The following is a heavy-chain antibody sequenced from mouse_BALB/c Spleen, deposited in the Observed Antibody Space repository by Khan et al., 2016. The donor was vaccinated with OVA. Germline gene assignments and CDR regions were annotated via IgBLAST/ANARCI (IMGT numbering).Heavy chain of an antibody. Sequence: QIQLVQSGPELKKPGETVKISCKASGYTFTNYGMNWVKQAPGKGLKWMGWINTYTGEPTYADDFKGRSAFSLEPSASTAYLQIKNLKSEDTATYFCARSNAYWYVDVWGAGTTVTVSS. CDR1: GYTFTNYG. CDR3: ARSNAYWYVDV. V-gene: IGHV9-3-1*01. J-gene: IGHJ1*01. CDR2: INTYTGEP.